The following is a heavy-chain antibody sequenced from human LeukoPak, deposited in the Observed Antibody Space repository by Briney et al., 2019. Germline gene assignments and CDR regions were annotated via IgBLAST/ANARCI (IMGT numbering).Heavy chain of an antibody. V-gene: IGHV3-23*01. D-gene: IGHD5-24*01. CDR1: GFTFSSYA. CDR3: ARDRWLQLESFDY. CDR2: ISGSGGST. J-gene: IGHJ4*02. Sequence: GGSLRLSCAASGFTFSSYAMSWVRQAPGKGLEWVSAISGSGGSTYYADSVKGRFTISRDNSKNTLHLQMNSLRAEDTAVYYCARDRWLQLESFDYWGQGTLVTVSS.